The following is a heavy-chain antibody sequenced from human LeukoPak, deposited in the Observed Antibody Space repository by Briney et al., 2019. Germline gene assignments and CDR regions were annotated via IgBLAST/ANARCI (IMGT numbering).Heavy chain of an antibody. Sequence: PSETLSLTCTVSGGSISSGTYYWSWIRQPAGKGLEWIGRIYTSGSTNYNPSLKSRVTISVDTSKNQFSLKLSSVTAADTAVYYCAGARISAMVPNFDYWGQGTLVTVSS. V-gene: IGHV4-61*02. CDR3: AGARISAMVPNFDY. CDR1: GGSISSGTYY. CDR2: IYTSGST. D-gene: IGHD5-18*01. J-gene: IGHJ4*02.